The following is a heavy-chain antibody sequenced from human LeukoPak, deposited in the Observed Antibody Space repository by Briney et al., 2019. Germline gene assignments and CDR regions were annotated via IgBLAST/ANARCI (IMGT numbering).Heavy chain of an antibody. Sequence: PGGSLRLSRTASGLSFSGQWMNWVRQSPGQGLEWVANIKYDGSEKYYVDSVKGRFTISREDAKNSLSLQMDSVRPEDTAVYYCAFNNNFKYCGQGNLVIVSS. CDR1: GLSFSGQW. CDR2: IKYDGSEK. CDR3: AFNNNFKY. J-gene: IGHJ4*02. V-gene: IGHV3-7*01. D-gene: IGHD1/OR15-1a*01.